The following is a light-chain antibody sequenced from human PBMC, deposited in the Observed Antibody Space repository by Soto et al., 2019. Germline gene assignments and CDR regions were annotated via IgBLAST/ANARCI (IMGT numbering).Light chain of an antibody. V-gene: IGKV2-28*01. J-gene: IGKJ5*01. Sequence: DLVLTQSPLSLPVTPGEPASISCRSSQSLLQSNGNNHVDWYLQRPGQSPQLLLYLASSRASGVPDRFSGSGSGTEFSLEISGVEAEDVGVYYCLQAAQSPLTFGQGTRLEIK. CDR1: QSLLQSNGNNH. CDR2: LAS. CDR3: LQAAQSPLT.